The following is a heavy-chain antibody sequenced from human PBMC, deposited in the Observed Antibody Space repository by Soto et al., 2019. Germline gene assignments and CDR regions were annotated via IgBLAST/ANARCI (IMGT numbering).Heavy chain of an antibody. V-gene: IGHV3-23*01. CDR3: AKLSPPLSYGDHAGALDI. J-gene: IGHJ3*02. CDR2: ISGSGGST. D-gene: IGHD4-17*01. Sequence: GGSLRLSCAASGFTFSSYAMSWVRQAPGKGLEWVSAISGSGGSTYYADSVKGRFTISRDNSKNTLYLQMNSLRAEDTAVYYCAKLSPPLSYGDHAGALDIWGQGTMVTVSS. CDR1: GFTFSSYA.